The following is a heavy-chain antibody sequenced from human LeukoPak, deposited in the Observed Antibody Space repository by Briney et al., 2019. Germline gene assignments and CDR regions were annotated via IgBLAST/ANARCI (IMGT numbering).Heavy chain of an antibody. CDR1: GFTFSSHE. D-gene: IGHD6-19*01. J-gene: IGHJ4*02. CDR2: ISSSGSTI. Sequence: GGSLRLSRAASGFTFSSHEMNWVRQAPGKGLEWVACISSSGSTIYYADSVKGRFTISRDNAKNSLYLQMNRLRAEDTGVYYCARDSGQWLVQFDYWGQGTLVTVSS. CDR3: ARDSGQWLVQFDY. V-gene: IGHV3-48*03.